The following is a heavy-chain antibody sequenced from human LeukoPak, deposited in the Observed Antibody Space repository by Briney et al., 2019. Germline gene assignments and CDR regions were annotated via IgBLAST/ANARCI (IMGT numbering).Heavy chain of an antibody. CDR1: GFTFSSYS. J-gene: IGHJ4*02. D-gene: IGHD1-26*01. V-gene: IGHV3-21*01. CDR2: ISSSSSYI. CDR3: ARGDYSGSYYPY. Sequence: GGSLRLSCAVSGFTFSSYSMNWVRQAPGKGLEWVSSISSSSSYIYYADSVKGRFTISRDNAKNSLYLQMNSLRAEDTAVYYCARGDYSGSYYPYWGQGTLVTVSS.